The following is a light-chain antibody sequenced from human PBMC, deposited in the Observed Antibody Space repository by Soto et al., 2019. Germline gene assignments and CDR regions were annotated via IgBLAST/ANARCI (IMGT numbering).Light chain of an antibody. V-gene: IGKV3-20*01. CDR2: GAS. J-gene: IGKJ2*01. Sequence: EIGLTQSPGTLSLSPGERATLSCRASQSVSSSYLAWYQQKPGQAPRLLIYGASNRATGIPDRFSGSGSGTDFTLTISRLEPEDFAVYFCQQYNNSSEYTFGQGTKLEIK. CDR3: QQYNNSSEYT. CDR1: QSVSSSY.